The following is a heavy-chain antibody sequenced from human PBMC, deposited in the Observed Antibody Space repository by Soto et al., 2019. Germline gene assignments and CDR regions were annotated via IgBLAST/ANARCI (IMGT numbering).Heavy chain of an antibody. CDR3: ASCLNSAGSCLRFLR. V-gene: IGHV4-59*01. D-gene: IGHD2-15*01. CDR2: VFDSGST. CDR1: GGSMSGYH. Sequence: QVQLQESGPGLVKPSETLSLTCTVSGGSMSGYHWTWIRQSPGKELEFIGSVFDSGSTKSNPSLRSRVAVSMDASKNQFSLPLSSVTATDTAVYYCASCLNSAGSCLRFLRWGQGTLVTVSS. J-gene: IGHJ1*01.